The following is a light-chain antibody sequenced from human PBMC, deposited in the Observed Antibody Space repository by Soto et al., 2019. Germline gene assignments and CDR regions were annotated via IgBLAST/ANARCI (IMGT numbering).Light chain of an antibody. Sequence: DILMTQSPSTLSASVGDRVTITCRASESISVWLAWYQQKPRKAPKLLIYEASILESGVPSRFSGTGSGTEFTLTISSLQPNDFATYYCQQSKTKLWTFGQGTRVEV. V-gene: IGKV1-5*01. CDR1: ESISVW. CDR2: EAS. J-gene: IGKJ1*01. CDR3: QQSKTKLWT.